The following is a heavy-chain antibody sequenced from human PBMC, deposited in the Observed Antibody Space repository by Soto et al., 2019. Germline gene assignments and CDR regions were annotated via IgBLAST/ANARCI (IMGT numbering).Heavy chain of an antibody. Sequence: EVQLLESGGGLVQPGGSLRLSCAASGFTFSSYAMSWVRQAPGKGLEWVSAISGSGGSTYYADSVKGRFTISRDNSKNKLHLQMNSLRAEDTAVYYCAKATSRYCSSTSCRAHFYYWGQGTLVTVSS. CDR3: AKATSRYCSSTSCRAHFYY. J-gene: IGHJ4*02. CDR2: ISGSGGST. V-gene: IGHV3-23*01. D-gene: IGHD2-2*01. CDR1: GFTFSSYA.